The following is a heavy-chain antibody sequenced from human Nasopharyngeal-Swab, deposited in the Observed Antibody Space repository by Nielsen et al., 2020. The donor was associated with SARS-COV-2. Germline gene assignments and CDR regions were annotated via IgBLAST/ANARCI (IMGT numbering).Heavy chain of an antibody. CDR1: GFTFSRYW. CDR3: ARHDYGENY. D-gene: IGHD4-17*01. J-gene: IGHJ4*02. V-gene: IGHV3-74*01. CDR2: INSDGSST. Sequence: GGSLRLSCAASGFTFSRYWMHWVRQAPGKGLVWVSRINSDGSSTSYADSVRGRFPISRDNAKNTLYLQMNSLRAEDTAVYYCARHDYGENYWGQGTLVTVSS.